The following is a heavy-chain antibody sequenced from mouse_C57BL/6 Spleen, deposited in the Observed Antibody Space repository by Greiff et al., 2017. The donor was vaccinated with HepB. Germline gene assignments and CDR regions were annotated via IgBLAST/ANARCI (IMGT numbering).Heavy chain of an antibody. D-gene: IGHD3-2*02. CDR3: ARGGAQATHYYAMDY. Sequence: QVQLQQSGAELVKPGASVKISCKASGYAFSSYWMNWVKQRPGKGLEWIGQIYPGDGDTNYNGKFKGKATLTADTSSSTAYMQLSSLTSEDSAVYFCARGGAQATHYYAMDYWGQGTSVTVSS. J-gene: IGHJ4*01. CDR2: IYPGDGDT. CDR1: GYAFSSYW. V-gene: IGHV1-80*01.